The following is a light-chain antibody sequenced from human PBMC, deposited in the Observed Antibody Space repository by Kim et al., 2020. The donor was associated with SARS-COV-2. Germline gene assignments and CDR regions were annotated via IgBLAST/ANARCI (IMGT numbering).Light chain of an antibody. V-gene: IGLV1-44*01. CDR3: ATWDDSLNGVV. J-gene: IGLJ2*01. Sequence: GQRVPITGSRSGSYSVVNTLNWYQQVPGTAPKLLIYSNIQRPSAVPARFSGSKSGTSASLAISGLQSEDEADYYCATWDDSLNGVVFGGGTQLTVL. CDR1: GSYSVVNT. CDR2: SNI.